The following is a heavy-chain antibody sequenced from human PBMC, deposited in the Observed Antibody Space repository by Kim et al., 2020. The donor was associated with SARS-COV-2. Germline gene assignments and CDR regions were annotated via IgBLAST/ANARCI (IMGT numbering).Heavy chain of an antibody. J-gene: IGHJ4*02. CDR3: ARGWFTVWYFDY. V-gene: IGHV5-51*01. D-gene: IGHD3-16*01. Sequence: YSPSFQGQVTISADKSSSTAYLQWSSLKASDTAMYYCARGWFTVWYFDYWGQGTLVTVSS.